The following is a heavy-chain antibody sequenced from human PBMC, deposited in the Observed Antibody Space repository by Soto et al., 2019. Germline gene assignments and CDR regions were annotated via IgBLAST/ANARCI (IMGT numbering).Heavy chain of an antibody. CDR2: IYYSGST. CDR3: ARYADYGGSRGGMDV. J-gene: IGHJ6*02. V-gene: IGHV4-31*03. CDR1: GGSVNNADYF. D-gene: IGHD4-17*01. Sequence: QVRLEESGPGLVKPSETRSLICSVSGGSVNNADYFWSWIRHHPENGLEWIGYIYYSGSTRYNPSFKTRATLSIDTSKDPFSLRLNSVTVADTAVYFCARYADYGGSRGGMDVWGRGTTVTVSS.